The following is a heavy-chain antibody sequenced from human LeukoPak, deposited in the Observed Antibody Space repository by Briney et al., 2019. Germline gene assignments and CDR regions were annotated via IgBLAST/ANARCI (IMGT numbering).Heavy chain of an antibody. V-gene: IGHV1-46*01. CDR1: GYTFINNW. CDR3: ARVRNSGFRYVDS. J-gene: IGHJ4*02. Sequence: ASVKVSCKASGYTFINNWMHWVRQAPGQGLEWVGLINPTGTTTLYAQKFQGRVTLTRDMSTSTDYMELRSLKSEDTAVYYCARVRNSGFRYVDSWGQGTLVTVSS. CDR2: INPTGTTT. D-gene: IGHD5-12*01.